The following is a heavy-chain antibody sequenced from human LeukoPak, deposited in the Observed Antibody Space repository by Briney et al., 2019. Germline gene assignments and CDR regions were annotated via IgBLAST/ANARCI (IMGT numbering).Heavy chain of an antibody. V-gene: IGHV4-31*03. CDR3: ARTPGGITFGGVRWFDP. Sequence: SQTLSLTCTVSGGSISSGGYYWSWIRQHPGKGLEWIGYIYYSGSIYYNPSLKSRVTISVDTSKNQFSLKLSSVTAADPAVYYCARTPGGITFGGVRWFDPWGQGTLVTVSS. J-gene: IGHJ5*02. CDR1: GGSISSGGYY. CDR2: IYYSGSI. D-gene: IGHD3-16*01.